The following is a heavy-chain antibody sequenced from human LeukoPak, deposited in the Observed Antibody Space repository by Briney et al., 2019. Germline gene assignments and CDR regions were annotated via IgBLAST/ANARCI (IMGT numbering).Heavy chain of an antibody. CDR1: GFIFNDYY. V-gene: IGHV3-11*04. Sequence: GGSLRLSCAASGFIFNDYYMSWIRQAPGKGLEWVSYISSSRSTIYYADSVKGRFTISRDNSKNTLYLQMNSLRAEDTAVYYCAREGYYYDSSGYYPIDAFDIWGQGTMVTVSS. J-gene: IGHJ3*02. D-gene: IGHD3-22*01. CDR2: ISSSRSTI. CDR3: AREGYYYDSSGYYPIDAFDI.